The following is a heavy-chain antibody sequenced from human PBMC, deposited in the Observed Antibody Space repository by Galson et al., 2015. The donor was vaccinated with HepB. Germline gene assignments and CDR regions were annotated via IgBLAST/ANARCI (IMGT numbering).Heavy chain of an antibody. CDR1: GFTFSGYW. Sequence: SLRLSCAASGFTFSGYWMHWVRQAPGKGLVWVSRINSDGSITSYADSVKGRFTISRDNAKNKNTLYLQMNSLRAEDTAVYYCARPQGNVWGSYPGAFDIWGQGTMVTVSS. CDR3: ARPQGNVWGSYPGAFDI. J-gene: IGHJ3*02. CDR2: INSDGSIT. D-gene: IGHD3-16*02. V-gene: IGHV3-74*01.